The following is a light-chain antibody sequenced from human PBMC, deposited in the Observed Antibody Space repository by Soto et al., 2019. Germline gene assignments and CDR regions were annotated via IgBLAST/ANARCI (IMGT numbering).Light chain of an antibody. CDR1: QSISSW. Sequence: DIQMTQSTSTLSASVGDRVTITCRASQSISSWLAWYQQKPGKPPNLLIYKASSLESGFPSRFSGSGSGTEFPLTISSLEPDDFATYYCQQYNSYPLTCGGGTKVEIK. V-gene: IGKV1-5*03. CDR2: KAS. J-gene: IGKJ4*01. CDR3: QQYNSYPLT.